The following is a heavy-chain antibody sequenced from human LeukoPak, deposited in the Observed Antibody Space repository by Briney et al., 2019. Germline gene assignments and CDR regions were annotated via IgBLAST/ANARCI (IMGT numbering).Heavy chain of an antibody. CDR2: TSGSGGST. CDR1: GFTFSSYA. V-gene: IGHV3-23*01. CDR3: AKARSGYSSYYFDY. D-gene: IGHD3-3*01. J-gene: IGHJ4*02. Sequence: PGGSLRLSCAASGFTFSSYAMSWVRQAPGKGLEWVSATSGSGGSTYYADSVKGRFTISRDNSKNTLYLQMNSLRAEDTAVYYCAKARSGYSSYYFDYWGQGTLVTVSS.